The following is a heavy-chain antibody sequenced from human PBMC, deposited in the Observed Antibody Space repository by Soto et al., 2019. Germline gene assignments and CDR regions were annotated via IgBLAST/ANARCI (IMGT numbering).Heavy chain of an antibody. CDR3: ALGSYYGNCFDP. D-gene: IGHD1-26*01. J-gene: IGHJ5*02. CDR1: GGSISSGGYS. CDR2: IYHSGST. Sequence: SLTCAVSGGSISSGGYSWSWIPQPPGKGLEWIGYIYHSGSTYYNPSLKSRITISVDRSKNQFSLKQSSVTAAGTAVYYCALGSYYGNCFDPWGQGTLVTVSS. V-gene: IGHV4-30-2*01.